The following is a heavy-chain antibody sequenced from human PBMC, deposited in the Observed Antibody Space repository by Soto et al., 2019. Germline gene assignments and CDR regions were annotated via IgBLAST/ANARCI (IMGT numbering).Heavy chain of an antibody. Sequence: GGSLRLSCAASGFAFITYAMSWVRQAPGKGLEWVSTIKSSGSRTYYADSVQGQFTISRDNSKNTLYLHMTSLRADDTAVYYCAKMSSMNSTVDSWGQGALVTVSS. CDR2: IKSSGSRT. D-gene: IGHD1-7*01. CDR1: GFAFITYA. V-gene: IGHV3-23*01. J-gene: IGHJ4*02. CDR3: AKMSSMNSTVDS.